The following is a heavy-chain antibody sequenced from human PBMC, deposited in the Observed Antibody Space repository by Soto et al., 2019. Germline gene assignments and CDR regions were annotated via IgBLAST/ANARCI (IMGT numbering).Heavy chain of an antibody. CDR3: AVAVAGPTAIGY. V-gene: IGHV3-74*01. D-gene: IGHD6-19*01. CDR2: INSDGSST. CDR1: GFTFSSYW. Sequence: EVQLVESGGGLVQPGGSLRLSCAASGFTFSSYWMHWVRQAPGKGLVWVSRINSDGSSTSYADSVKGRFTISRDNAKKTLYLQRNSLRAEDTAVYYCAVAVAGPTAIGYWGQGTLVTVSS. J-gene: IGHJ4*02.